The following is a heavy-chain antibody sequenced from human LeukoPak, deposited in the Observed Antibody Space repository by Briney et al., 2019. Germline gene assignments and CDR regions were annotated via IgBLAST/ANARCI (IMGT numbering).Heavy chain of an antibody. CDR3: VRDRSPGYFDY. V-gene: IGHV3-21*01. CDR1: GFTFSTFS. Sequence: PGGSLRLSCAASGFTFSTFSMNWVRQAPGKGLEWVSSISGRSNYIFYADSVKGRFTISRDNAENSLYLLLNSLRAEDTAVYYCVRDRSPGYFDYWGQGTLVTVSS. D-gene: IGHD3-10*01. CDR2: ISGRSNYI. J-gene: IGHJ4*02.